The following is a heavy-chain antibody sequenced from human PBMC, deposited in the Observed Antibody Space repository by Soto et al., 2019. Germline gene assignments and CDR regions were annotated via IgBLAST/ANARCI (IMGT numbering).Heavy chain of an antibody. Sequence: SETLSLTCTVSGGSISSGGYYWSWIRQHPGKGLEWIGYIYYSGSTYYNPSLKSRVTISVDTSKNQFSLKLSSVTAADTAVYYCARHLHGVTVFDYWGQGTLVTVSS. V-gene: IGHV4-31*03. CDR1: GGSISSGGYY. J-gene: IGHJ4*02. CDR3: ARHLHGVTVFDY. D-gene: IGHD2-21*02. CDR2: IYYSGST.